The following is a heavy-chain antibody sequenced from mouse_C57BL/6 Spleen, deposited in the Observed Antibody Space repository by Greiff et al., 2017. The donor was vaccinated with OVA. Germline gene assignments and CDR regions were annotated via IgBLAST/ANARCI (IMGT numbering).Heavy chain of an antibody. Sequence: VQVVESGAELVRPGTSVKVSCKASGYAFTNYLIEWVKQRPGQGLEWIGVINPGSGGTNYNEKFKGKATLTADKSSSTAYMQLSSLTSEDSAVYVCAREGDDYDGGAYFDYWGQGTTLTVSS. CDR2: INPGSGGT. V-gene: IGHV1-54*01. J-gene: IGHJ2*01. CDR1: GYAFTNYL. CDR3: AREGDDYDGGAYFDY. D-gene: IGHD2-4*01.